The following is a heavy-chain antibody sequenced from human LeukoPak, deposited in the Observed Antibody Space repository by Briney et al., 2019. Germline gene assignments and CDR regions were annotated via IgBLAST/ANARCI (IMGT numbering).Heavy chain of an antibody. CDR1: GGSISSSSYY. J-gene: IGHJ3*02. CDR2: IYYSGTT. D-gene: IGHD5-24*01. V-gene: IGHV4-61*05. Sequence: SETLSLTCTVSGGSISSSSYYWTWIRQPPGKGLEWIGYIYYSGTTKYNPSPKSRVTMSVDTSKNQFSLKLSSVTAADTAVYYCARQREMDSYDAFGIWGQGTMVTVSS. CDR3: ARQREMDSYDAFGI.